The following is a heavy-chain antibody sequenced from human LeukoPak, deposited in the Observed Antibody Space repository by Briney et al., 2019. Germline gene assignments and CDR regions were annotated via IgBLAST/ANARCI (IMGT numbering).Heavy chain of an antibody. CDR3: ATSTYSSSPS. D-gene: IGHD6-6*01. Sequence: GGSLRLSCAAPEFSFSNYWMIWVRQASGKGLEWVANINGDGSEKYYVGSVEGRFTISRDNAKNSLYLQMNNLRAEDTAVYYCATSTYSSSPSWGQGTLVTVSS. CDR1: EFSFSNYW. CDR2: INGDGSEK. J-gene: IGHJ5*02. V-gene: IGHV3-7*01.